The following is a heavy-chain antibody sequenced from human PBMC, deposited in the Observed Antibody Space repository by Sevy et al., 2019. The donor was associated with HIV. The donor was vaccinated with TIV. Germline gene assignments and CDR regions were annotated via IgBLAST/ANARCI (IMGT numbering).Heavy chain of an antibody. CDR1: GFTFSNFW. J-gene: IGHJ4*02. D-gene: IGHD2-21*02. Sequence: GSLRLSCAASGFTFSNFWMSWVRQAPGKGLEFVANIKQDGSENFYADSVKGRFTISRDNAKNSLFLQMNNLRVEETAVYYCARDHPSTAPFDYWGQGTLVTVSS. V-gene: IGHV3-7*03. CDR2: IKQDGSEN. CDR3: ARDHPSTAPFDY.